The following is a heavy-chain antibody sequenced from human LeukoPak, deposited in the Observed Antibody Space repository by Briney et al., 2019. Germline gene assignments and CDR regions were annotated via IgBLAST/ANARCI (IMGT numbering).Heavy chain of an antibody. V-gene: IGHV3-53*01. J-gene: IGHJ4*02. CDR3: AGSVAKYYFDY. Sequence: GGSLRLSCAASGFTVSSNFMSWVRQAPGKGLEWVSVIYSGGSTFYADSVKGRFTMSRDNSKSTLYLQMNSLRAEDTAVYYCAGSVAKYYFDYWGQGTLVTVPS. CDR1: GFTVSSNF. CDR2: IYSGGST. D-gene: IGHD2-21*01.